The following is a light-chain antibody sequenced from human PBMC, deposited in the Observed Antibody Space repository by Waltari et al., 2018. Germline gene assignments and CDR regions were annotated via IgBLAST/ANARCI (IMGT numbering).Light chain of an antibody. Sequence: QSALTQPASVSGSPGQSIIISCTGTSNDIGGYDHVSWYQQHPGKAPKLIIYDVSDRPSGVSNRFSGSRSANTASLAISGLLAEDEADYYCGSYTGSDAWVFGGGTEVTVL. CDR1: SNDIGGYDH. CDR2: DVS. CDR3: GSYTGSDAWV. J-gene: IGLJ3*02. V-gene: IGLV2-14*03.